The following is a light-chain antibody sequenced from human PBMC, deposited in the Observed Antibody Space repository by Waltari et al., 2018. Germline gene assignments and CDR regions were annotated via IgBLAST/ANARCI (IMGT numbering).Light chain of an antibody. Sequence: QAVVTQEPSLTVSPGGTVTPTCGSSTGAVTSGHYPFWFQQKPGRAPRTLIYDTTNKHSWTPARFSGSLLGGEAALTLSGAQPEDEAEYYCLLFYNGARVFGGGTKLTVL. J-gene: IGLJ3*02. CDR1: TGAVTSGHY. CDR3: LLFYNGARV. V-gene: IGLV7-46*01. CDR2: DTT.